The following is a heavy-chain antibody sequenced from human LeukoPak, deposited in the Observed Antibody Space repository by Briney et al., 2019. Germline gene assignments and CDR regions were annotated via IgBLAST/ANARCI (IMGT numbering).Heavy chain of an antibody. D-gene: IGHD5-18*01. CDR2: ISVYNGNT. J-gene: IGHJ3*02. CDR3: ARTGYGNGFDI. Sequence: ASVKVSCKASGYPFTSYHVHWVRQAPGQGLEWLGWISVYNGNTKYGQKFQGRVTMTTDTSTNTAYMELRSLRSDDTAVYYCARTGYGNGFDIWGQGTMVTVSS. V-gene: IGHV1-18*04. CDR1: GYPFTSYH.